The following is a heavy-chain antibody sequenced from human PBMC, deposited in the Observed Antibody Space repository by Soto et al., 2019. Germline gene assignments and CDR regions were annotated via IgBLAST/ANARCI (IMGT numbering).Heavy chain of an antibody. CDR3: AREVAGTFGMAGY. V-gene: IGHV3-30-3*01. CDR2: ISYDGSNK. Sequence: QVQLVESGGGVVQPGRSLRLSCAASGFTFSSYAMHWVRQAPGKGLEWVAVISYDGSNKYYSDAVKGRFTISRDNSKNTLYLKMNTLRAEDTALYYCAREVAGTFGMAGYWGQGTLVTVS. CDR1: GFTFSSYA. D-gene: IGHD6-19*01. J-gene: IGHJ4*02.